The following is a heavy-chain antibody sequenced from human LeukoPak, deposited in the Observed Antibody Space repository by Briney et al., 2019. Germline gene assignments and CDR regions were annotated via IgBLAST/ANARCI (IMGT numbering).Heavy chain of an antibody. Sequence: SETLSLTCTVSGCSISSSSYYWVCIRPPPGKGLEWSRSIYYSGSTYYNSSLKSRVTISVDTSKNQFFLRLNSVTAADPAVYYCARTCCDWFLYVDYWGQGALVTVSS. J-gene: IGHJ4*02. CDR2: IYYSGST. D-gene: IGHD3-9*01. CDR1: GCSISSSSYY. V-gene: IGHV4-39*01. CDR3: ARTCCDWFLYVDY.